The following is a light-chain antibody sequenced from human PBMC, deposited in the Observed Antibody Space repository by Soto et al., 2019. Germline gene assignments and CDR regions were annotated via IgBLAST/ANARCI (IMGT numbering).Light chain of an antibody. V-gene: IGLV2-14*01. CDR3: TSYTTSSTLV. Sequence: QSVLTQPASVSGSPGQSITISCTRTSSDVGGYNYVSWYQQYPGKAPKLMIYDVSNRPSGVSNRFSGSKSGNTASLTISGLQAEDEADYYCTSYTTSSTLVFGTGTKLTVL. CDR1: SSDVGGYNY. J-gene: IGLJ1*01. CDR2: DVS.